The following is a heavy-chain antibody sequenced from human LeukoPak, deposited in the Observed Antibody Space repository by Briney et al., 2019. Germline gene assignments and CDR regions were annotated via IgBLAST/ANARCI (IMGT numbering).Heavy chain of an antibody. CDR3: ARSIDILTGYFYYYYYMDV. J-gene: IGHJ6*03. Sequence: SETLSLTCTVSGGSISSYYWSWIRQPAGKGLERIGRIYTRGSTNYNPSLKSRVTMSVDTSKNQFSLKLSSVTAADTAVYYCARSIDILTGYFYYYYYMDVWGKGTTVTVSS. V-gene: IGHV4-4*07. D-gene: IGHD3-9*01. CDR2: IYTRGST. CDR1: GGSISSYY.